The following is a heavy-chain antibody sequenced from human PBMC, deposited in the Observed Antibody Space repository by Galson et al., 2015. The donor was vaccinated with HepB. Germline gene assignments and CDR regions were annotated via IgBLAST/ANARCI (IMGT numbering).Heavy chain of an antibody. D-gene: IGHD3-22*01. Sequence: SVKVSCKASGGTFSSYVISWVRQAPGQGLEWMGGVIPIYGPTNYAQKFQGRVTITADESTSTAYMDLSSLKSEDTAMYYCARTYDSSDYNLDFWGQGTLVTVSS. V-gene: IGHV1-69*13. J-gene: IGHJ4*02. CDR2: VIPIYGPT. CDR1: GGTFSSYV. CDR3: ARTYDSSDYNLDF.